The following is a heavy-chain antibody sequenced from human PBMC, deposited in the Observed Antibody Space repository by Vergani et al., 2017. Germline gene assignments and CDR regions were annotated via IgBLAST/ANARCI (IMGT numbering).Heavy chain of an antibody. CDR2: IYTSGGT. V-gene: IGHV4-61*02. CDR1: GGSISSGSYY. D-gene: IGHD6-13*01. Sequence: QVQLQESGPGLVKPSQTLPLTCLVSGGSISSGSYYWSWIRQPAGKGLEWIGRIYTSGGTNSNPPLKSRGTMSVDTSKNQCSLKLCSVTAADTAVYYCARDGSVPYSSSWYAFDIGGQGTMVTVSA. J-gene: IGHJ3*02. CDR3: ARDGSVPYSSSWYAFDI.